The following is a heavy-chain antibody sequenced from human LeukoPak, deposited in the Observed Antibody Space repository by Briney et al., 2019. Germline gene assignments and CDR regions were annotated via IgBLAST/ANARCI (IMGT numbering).Heavy chain of an antibody. CDR1: GYTFTTYY. V-gene: IGHV1-46*01. CDR3: ARGGGPGNYPFDF. Sequence: ASVKVSCTPSGYTFTTYYMHWVRQAPGQGLEWVGIINPRGGSTTYAQKFQGRVTMTRDTSTSTVYMELSSLKSDDTAVYYCARGGGPGNYPFDFWGQGTLVTVSS. CDR2: INPRGGST. D-gene: IGHD1-7*01. J-gene: IGHJ4*02.